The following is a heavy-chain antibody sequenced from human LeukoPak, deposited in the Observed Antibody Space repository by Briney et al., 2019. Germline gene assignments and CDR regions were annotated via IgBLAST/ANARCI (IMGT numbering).Heavy chain of an antibody. CDR3: AKPQTIFGVVLD. CDR1: GFTFSSYA. J-gene: IGHJ4*02. Sequence: PGGSLRLSCAASGFTFSSYAMSWVHQAPGKGLEWVSAISGSGGSTYYADSVKGRFTISRDNSKNTLYLQMNSLRAEDTAVYYCAKPQTIFGVVLDWGQGTLVTVSS. D-gene: IGHD3-3*01. V-gene: IGHV3-23*01. CDR2: ISGSGGST.